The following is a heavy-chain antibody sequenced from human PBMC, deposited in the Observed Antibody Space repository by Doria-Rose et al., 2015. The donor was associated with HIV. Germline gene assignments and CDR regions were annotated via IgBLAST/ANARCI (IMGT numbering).Heavy chain of an antibody. V-gene: IGHV1-69*02. CDR2: ILPVLGIR. CDR3: ATTWSGYYLDY. Sequence: PISLVRQAPGHGLEWMGRILPVLGIRNHAQKFQGRVTITADESTSTAYIELSNLRSEDTAVYYCATTWSGYYLDYWGQGALVTVSS. D-gene: IGHD3-3*01. J-gene: IGHJ4*02. CDR1: P.